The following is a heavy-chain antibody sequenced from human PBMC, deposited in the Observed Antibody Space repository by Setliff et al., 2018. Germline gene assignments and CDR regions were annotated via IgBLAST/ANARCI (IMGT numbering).Heavy chain of an antibody. V-gene: IGHV3-21*01. CDR1: GFTFSSYS. CDR3: AREMATMLGSLYYYYYGMDV. D-gene: IGHD3-10*02. CDR2: ISSSSSYI. Sequence: PGGSLRLSCAASGFTFSSYSMNWVRQAPGKGLEWVSSISSSSSYIYYADSVKGRFTISRDNAKNSLYLQMNSLRAEDTAVYYCAREMATMLGSLYYYYYGMDVWGQGTTVTAP. J-gene: IGHJ6*02.